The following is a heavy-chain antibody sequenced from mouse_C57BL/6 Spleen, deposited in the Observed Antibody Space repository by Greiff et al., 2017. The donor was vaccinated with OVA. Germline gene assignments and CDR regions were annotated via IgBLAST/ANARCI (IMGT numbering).Heavy chain of an antibody. V-gene: IGHV3-6*01. D-gene: IGHD2-2*01. CDR3: ANIYYGYDDYFDY. Sequence: EVQLQESGPGLVKPSQSLSLTCSVTGYSITSGYYWNWIRQFPGNKLEWMGYISYDGSNNYNPSLKNRISITRDTSKNQFFLKLNSVTTEDTATYYCANIYYGYDDYFDYWGQGTTLTVSS. CDR1: GYSITSGYY. J-gene: IGHJ2*01. CDR2: ISYDGSN.